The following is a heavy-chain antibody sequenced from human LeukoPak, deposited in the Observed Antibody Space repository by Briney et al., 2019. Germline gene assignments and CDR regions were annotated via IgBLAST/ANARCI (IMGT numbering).Heavy chain of an antibody. V-gene: IGHV1-2*06. Sequence: ASVKVSCKASGYTFTGYYKHWVRQAPGQGLEWMGRINPNSGGTNYAQKFQGRVTMTRDTSISTAYMELSRLRSDDTAVYYCAREEYCGGDCINYWGQGTLVTVSS. D-gene: IGHD2-21*02. CDR1: GYTFTGYY. J-gene: IGHJ4*02. CDR2: INPNSGGT. CDR3: AREEYCGGDCINY.